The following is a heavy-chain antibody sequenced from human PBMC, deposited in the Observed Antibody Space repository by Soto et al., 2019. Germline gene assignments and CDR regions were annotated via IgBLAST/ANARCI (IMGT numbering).Heavy chain of an antibody. CDR3: ARDLGWFGELSSPENWFDP. V-gene: IGHV4-4*07. CDR1: GGSISSYY. J-gene: IGHJ5*02. CDR2: IYTSGST. D-gene: IGHD3-10*01. Sequence: PSETLSLTCTVSGGSISSYYWSWIRQPAGKGLEWIGRIYTSGSTNYIPSLKSRVTMSVDTSKNQFSLKLSSVTAADTAVYYCARDLGWFGELSSPENWFDPWGQGTLVTVSS.